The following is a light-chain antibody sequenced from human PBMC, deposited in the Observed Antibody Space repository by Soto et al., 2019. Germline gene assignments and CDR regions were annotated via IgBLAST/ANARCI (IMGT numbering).Light chain of an antibody. CDR1: QRVTSN. V-gene: IGKV3-15*01. J-gene: IGKJ4*01. CDR2: GAS. CDR3: QQYNNWPLT. Sequence: EIVMTQSPATLSVSPGERATLSCRASQRVTSNLAWYQQKPGQAPSLLIYGASTRATGIPARFSGSGSGTEFTLTISSLQSEDVAVYYCQQYNNWPLTFGGGTKVEIK.